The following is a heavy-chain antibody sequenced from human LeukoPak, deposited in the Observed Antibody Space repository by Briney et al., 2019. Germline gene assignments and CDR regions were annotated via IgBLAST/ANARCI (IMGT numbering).Heavy chain of an antibody. CDR2: IIPIFGTA. V-gene: IGHV1-69*13. D-gene: IGHD2-15*01. CDR1: GGTFSSYA. Sequence: GASVKVSCKASGGTFSSYAISWVRQAPGQGLEWMGGIIPIFGTANYAQKFQGSVTSTADESTSTAYMELSSLRSEDTAVYYCAKLGCSGGSCYYYGMDVWGQGTTVTVSS. J-gene: IGHJ6*02. CDR3: AKLGCSGGSCYYYGMDV.